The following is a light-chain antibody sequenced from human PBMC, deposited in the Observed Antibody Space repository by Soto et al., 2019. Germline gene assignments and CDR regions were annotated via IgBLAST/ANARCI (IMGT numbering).Light chain of an antibody. J-gene: IGKJ5*01. CDR2: AAS. V-gene: IGKV1-5*01. CDR3: QQSNRYPIT. Sequence: IKMTQSPSALSASVGDRVTITCRASQTIDSWLAWYQQRPGEAPKVLIHAASTLQSGVPSRFSGSGSGTEFTLTINSLQPEDFATYYCQQSNRYPITFGQGTRLEIK. CDR1: QTIDSW.